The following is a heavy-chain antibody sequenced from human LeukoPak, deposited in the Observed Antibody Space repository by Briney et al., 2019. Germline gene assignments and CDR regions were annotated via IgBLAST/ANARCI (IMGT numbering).Heavy chain of an antibody. CDR1: GFTFSSYS. CDR3: ASCSGGSCYLDY. D-gene: IGHD2-15*01. V-gene: IGHV3-21*01. CDR2: ISSSSSYI. Sequence: RGSLRLSCAASGFTFSSYSMNWVRQAPGKGLEWVSSISSSSSYIYYADSVKGRFTISRDNAKNSLYLQMNSLRAEDTAVYYCASCSGGSCYLDYWGQGTLVTVSS. J-gene: IGHJ4*02.